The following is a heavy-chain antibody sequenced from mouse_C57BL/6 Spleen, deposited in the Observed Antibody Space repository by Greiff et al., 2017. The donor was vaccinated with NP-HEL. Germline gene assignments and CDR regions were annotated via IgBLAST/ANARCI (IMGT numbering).Heavy chain of an antibody. V-gene: IGHV1-82*01. Sequence: QVQLKQSGPELVKPGASVKISCKASGYAFSSSWMNWVKQRPGKGLEWIGRIYPGDGDTNYNGKFKGKATLTADKSSSTAYMQLSSLTSEDSAVYFCARFGDDYDKRGAWFAYWGQGTLVTVSA. CDR3: ARFGDDYDKRGAWFAY. J-gene: IGHJ3*01. D-gene: IGHD2-4*01. CDR2: IYPGDGDT. CDR1: GYAFSSSW.